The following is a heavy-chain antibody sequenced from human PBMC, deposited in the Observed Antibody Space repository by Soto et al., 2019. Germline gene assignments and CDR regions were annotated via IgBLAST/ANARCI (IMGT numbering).Heavy chain of an antibody. CDR1: GYTFTGYY. V-gene: IGHV1-2*04. Sequence: ASVKVSCKASGYTFTGYYMHWVRQAPGQGLEWMGWINPNSGGTNYAQRFQGWVTMTRDTSISTAYMELSRLRSDDTAVYYCAREGYSYGSSSNWFDPWGQGTLVTVSS. J-gene: IGHJ5*02. CDR3: AREGYSYGSSSNWFDP. D-gene: IGHD5-18*01. CDR2: INPNSGGT.